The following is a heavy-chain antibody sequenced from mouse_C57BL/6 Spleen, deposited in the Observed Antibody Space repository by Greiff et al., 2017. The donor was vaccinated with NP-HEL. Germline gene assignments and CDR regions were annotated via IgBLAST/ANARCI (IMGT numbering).Heavy chain of an antibody. Sequence: EVHLVESGGGLVKPGGSLKLSCAASGFTFSSYAMSWVRQTPEKRLEWVATISDGGSYTYYPDNVKGRFTISRDNAKNNLYLQMSHLKSEDTAMYYCARDRYDYDDVYYAMDYWGQGTSVTVSS. J-gene: IGHJ4*01. CDR3: ARDRYDYDDVYYAMDY. V-gene: IGHV5-4*01. CDR2: ISDGGSYT. CDR1: GFTFSSYA. D-gene: IGHD2-4*01.